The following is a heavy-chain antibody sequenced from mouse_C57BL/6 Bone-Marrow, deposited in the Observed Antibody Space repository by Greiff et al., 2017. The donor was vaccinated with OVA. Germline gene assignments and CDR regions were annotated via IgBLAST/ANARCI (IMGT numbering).Heavy chain of an antibody. J-gene: IGHJ2*01. CDR2: IDPENGDT. V-gene: IGHV14-4*01. Sequence: VQLQQSGAELVRPGASVKLSCTASGFNIKDDYMHWVKQRPEQDLEWIGWIDPENGDTEYASKFQGKATITADTSSNTAYLQLSSLTSEDTAVYYCTSYYSNYDFDYWGQGTTLTVSS. CDR1: GFNIKDDY. D-gene: IGHD2-5*01. CDR3: TSYYSNYDFDY.